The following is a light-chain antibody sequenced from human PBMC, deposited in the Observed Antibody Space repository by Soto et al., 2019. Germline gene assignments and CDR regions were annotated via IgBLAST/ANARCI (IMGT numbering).Light chain of an antibody. CDR2: AAS. CDR3: QKYNSAPPWT. Sequence: DIQMTQSPSSLSASVGDRVTITCRASQGISNYLAWYQQKPGKVPKVLIYAASTLQSGVPSRFSGSGSGTDFTLTTSSLQPEDVATYYCQKYNSAPPWTFGQGTKVEIK. CDR1: QGISNY. J-gene: IGKJ1*01. V-gene: IGKV1-27*01.